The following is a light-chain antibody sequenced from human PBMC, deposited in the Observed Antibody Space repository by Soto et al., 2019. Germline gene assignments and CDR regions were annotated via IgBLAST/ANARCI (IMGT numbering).Light chain of an antibody. CDR2: DAS. J-gene: IGKJ4*01. V-gene: IGKV3-11*01. Sequence: EIVLTQSPATLSLSPGEGATLSCRASQSVSSYLAWYQQKPGQAPRLLIYDASNRATGIPARFSGSGSGTDFILTISSLEPEDFALYFCQHRKRWPPGATFGGGTKIEI. CDR1: QSVSSY. CDR3: QHRKRWPPGAT.